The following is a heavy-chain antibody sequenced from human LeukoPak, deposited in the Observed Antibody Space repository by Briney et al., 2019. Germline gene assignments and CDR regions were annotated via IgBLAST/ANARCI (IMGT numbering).Heavy chain of an antibody. CDR2: ISSSSSYI. Sequence: GGSLRLSCAASGFTFSSYSMNWVRQAPGKGLEWVSSISSSSSYIYYADSVKGRFTISRDNAKNSLYLQMNSLRAEDTGVYYCGRYMVRGARGGDYYYYYGMDVWGQGTTVTVSS. D-gene: IGHD3-10*01. CDR1: GFTFSSYS. V-gene: IGHV3-21*01. CDR3: GRYMVRGARGGDYYYYYGMDV. J-gene: IGHJ6*02.